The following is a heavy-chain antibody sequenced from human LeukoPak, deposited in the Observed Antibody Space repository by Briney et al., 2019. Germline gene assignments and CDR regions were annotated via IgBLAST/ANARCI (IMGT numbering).Heavy chain of an antibody. J-gene: IGHJ5*02. D-gene: IGHD3-3*01. CDR1: GGTFSSYA. Sequence: ASVKVSCKASGGTFSSYAISWVRQAPGQGLEWMGGITPIFGTANYAQKFQGRVTITTDESTSTAYMELSSLRSEDTAVYYCARDNYDFWSGYSTGWFDPWGQGTLVTVSS. CDR2: ITPIFGTA. V-gene: IGHV1-69*05. CDR3: ARDNYDFWSGYSTGWFDP.